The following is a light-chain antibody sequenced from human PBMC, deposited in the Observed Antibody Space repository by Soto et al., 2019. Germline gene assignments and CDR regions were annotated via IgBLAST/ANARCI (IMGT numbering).Light chain of an antibody. V-gene: IGLV2-14*01. CDR3: VSYTSTSTLV. J-gene: IGLJ1*01. CDR2: EVS. Sequence: QSALTQPPSASGSPGQSVTISCTGTSSDVGNYVFVSWYQQYPGKAPKLIIFEVSNRPSGVSDRFSGSKSGSTASLSISGLQSEDEADYYCVSYTSTSTLVFGTGTKLTVL. CDR1: SSDVGNYVF.